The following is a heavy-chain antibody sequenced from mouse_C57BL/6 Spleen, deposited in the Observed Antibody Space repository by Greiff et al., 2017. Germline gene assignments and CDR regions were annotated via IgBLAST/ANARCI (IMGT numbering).Heavy chain of an antibody. Sequence: VQLQQSGAELVRPGTSVKLSCKASGYTFTSYWVHWVKQRPGQGLEWIGVIDPSDSYTNYNQKFKGKATLTVDTSSSTAYMQLSSLTSEDSAVYYCARASYYGSSYGNYAMDYWGQGTSVTVSS. CDR2: IDPSDSYT. D-gene: IGHD1-1*01. J-gene: IGHJ4*01. CDR1: GYTFTSYW. CDR3: ARASYYGSSYGNYAMDY. V-gene: IGHV1-59*01.